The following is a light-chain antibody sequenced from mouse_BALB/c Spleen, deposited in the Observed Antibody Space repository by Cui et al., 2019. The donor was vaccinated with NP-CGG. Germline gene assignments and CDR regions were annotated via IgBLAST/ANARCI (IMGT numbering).Light chain of an antibody. Sequence: QAVVTQQPELTTSPGETVTLTCRSSTGAVTTSNYANWVQEKPDHLFTGLIGGTNNRAPGVPARFSGSLIGDKAALTITGAQTDDEAIYFCALWYSNHWVFGGGTKLTVL. CDR3: ALWYSNHWV. CDR2: GTN. J-gene: IGLJ1*01. CDR1: TGAVTTSNY. V-gene: IGLV1*01.